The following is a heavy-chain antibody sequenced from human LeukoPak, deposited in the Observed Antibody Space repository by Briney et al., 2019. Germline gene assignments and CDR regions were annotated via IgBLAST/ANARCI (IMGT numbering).Heavy chain of an antibody. V-gene: IGHV3-53*01. Sequence: PGGSLRLSCATSGFTVSTNYMSWVRQAPGKGLEWVSVIYSGGSTYYADSVKGRFTISRDNSKNTLYLQMNSLRAEDTAVYYCAREIVVLGYFDYWGQGTLVTVSS. CDR3: AREIVVLGYFDY. D-gene: IGHD3-22*01. CDR1: GFTVSTNY. CDR2: IYSGGST. J-gene: IGHJ4*02.